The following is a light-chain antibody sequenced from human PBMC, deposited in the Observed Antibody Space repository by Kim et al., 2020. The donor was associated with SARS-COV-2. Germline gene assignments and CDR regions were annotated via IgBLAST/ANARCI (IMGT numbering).Light chain of an antibody. Sequence: QSALTQPASVSGSPGQSITISCTGTSSDVGGYNHVSWYQQYPGKAPKVTIWDVRNRPSGISNRFSGSKSGNTASLTISGLQAEDEADYYCSSYTSNNTLVFGGGAQLTVL. J-gene: IGLJ2*01. CDR3: SSYTSNNTLV. CDR2: DVR. CDR1: SSDVGGYNH. V-gene: IGLV2-14*03.